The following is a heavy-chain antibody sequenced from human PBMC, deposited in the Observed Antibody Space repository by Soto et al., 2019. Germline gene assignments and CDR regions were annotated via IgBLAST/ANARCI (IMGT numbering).Heavy chain of an antibody. D-gene: IGHD2-15*01. CDR3: ATGRYCSGGSCYLRHAFDI. V-gene: IGHV3-30*03. J-gene: IGHJ3*02. CDR2: ISYDGSNK. Sequence: PGGSLRLSCAASGFTFSSYGMHWVRQAPGKGLEWVAVISYDGSNKYYADSVKGRFTISRDNSKNTLYLQMNSLRAEDTAVYYCATGRYCSGGSCYLRHAFDIWGQGTMVTVSS. CDR1: GFTFSSYG.